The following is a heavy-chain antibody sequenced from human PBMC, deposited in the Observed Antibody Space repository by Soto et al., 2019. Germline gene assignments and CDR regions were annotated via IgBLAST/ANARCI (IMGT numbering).Heavy chain of an antibody. CDR3: AHSVVAGLGYYFDY. CDR1: GFSLSSTRVA. J-gene: IGHJ4*02. V-gene: IGHV2-5*02. CDR2: IYWDDDK. D-gene: IGHD6-19*01. Sequence: QITLKESGPTLVKPTQTLTLTCTFSGFSLSSTRVAVGWIRQPPGKALEWLALIYWDDDKRYSPVLKRRLTITKDPSKNQVVLTMTNMDPVDTATYYCAHSVVAGLGYYFDYWGQGTLVTVSS.